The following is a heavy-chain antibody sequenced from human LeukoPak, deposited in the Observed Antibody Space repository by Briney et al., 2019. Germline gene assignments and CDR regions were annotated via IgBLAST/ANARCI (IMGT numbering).Heavy chain of an antibody. J-gene: IGHJ4*02. CDR2: IWYDGSNK. D-gene: IGHD5-24*01. CDR3: AREAMGTIPYFDY. V-gene: IGHV3-33*01. CDR1: GFSFSNHG. Sequence: GGSLRLSCAASGFSFSNHGMHWVRQAPGKGLEWVAVIWYDGSNKCYADSVKGRFTISRDNSKNTVYLQMNSLRAEDTAVYYCAREAMGTIPYFDYWGQGTLVTVSS.